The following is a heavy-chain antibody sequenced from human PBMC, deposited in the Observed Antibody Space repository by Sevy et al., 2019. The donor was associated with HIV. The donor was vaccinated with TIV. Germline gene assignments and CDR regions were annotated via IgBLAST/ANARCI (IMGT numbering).Heavy chain of an antibody. J-gene: IGHJ6*03. CDR3: ATDPFSVTSSNDYMDV. CDR2: IQEDGSGK. D-gene: IGHD4-17*01. Sequence: GGSLRLSCAASGFTFSKYWMSWVRQAPGKGLEWVANIQEDGSGKYYVDAVKGRFTISRDKAKNSLYLQMNSLRAEDTAVYYCATDPFSVTSSNDYMDVWGKGTTVTVSS. CDR1: GFTFSKYW. V-gene: IGHV3-7*01.